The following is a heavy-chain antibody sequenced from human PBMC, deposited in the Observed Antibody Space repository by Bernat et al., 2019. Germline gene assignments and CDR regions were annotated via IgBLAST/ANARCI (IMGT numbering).Heavy chain of an antibody. CDR1: GYTFTGYY. D-gene: IGHD5-18*01. CDR2: INPNSGGT. CDR3: ARARGYSYGHNGDFGL. V-gene: IGHV1-2*04. J-gene: IGHJ2*01. Sequence: QVQLVQSGAEVKKPGSSVKVSCKASGYTFTGYYMHWVRQAPGQGLEWMGWINPNSGGTNYAQKFQGWVTMTRDTSISTAYMELSRLRSDDTAVYYCARARGYSYGHNGDFGLGGRGTRVTVSS.